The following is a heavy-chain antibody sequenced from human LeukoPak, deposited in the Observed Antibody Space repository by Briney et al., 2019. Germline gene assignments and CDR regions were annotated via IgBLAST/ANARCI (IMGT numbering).Heavy chain of an antibody. Sequence: GGSLRLSCAASGFTFSSYAMSWVRQAPGKGLEWVSPIIGSGGGTYYADSLKGGVTISRDTSKNTLYLQMKSLRAEETGGYYFATRVLLLLRGVFDIWGRGTMVTVSS. D-gene: IGHD3-10*01. CDR1: GFTFSSYA. J-gene: IGHJ3*02. CDR2: IIGSGGGT. V-gene: IGHV3-23*01. CDR3: ATRVLLLLRGVFDI.